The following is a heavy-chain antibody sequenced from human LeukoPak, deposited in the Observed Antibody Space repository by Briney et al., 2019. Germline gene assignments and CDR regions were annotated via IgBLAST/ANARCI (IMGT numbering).Heavy chain of an antibody. D-gene: IGHD6-13*01. CDR1: GGSISSSSYY. V-gene: IGHV4-39*07. CDR2: IYYSGGT. CDR3: ARVYTSSWGSTFDY. J-gene: IGHJ4*02. Sequence: SETLSLTCTVSGGSISSSSYYWGWIRQPPGKGLEWIGSIYYSGGTYYNPSLKSRVTISVDTSKNQFSLKLSSVTAADTAVYYCARVYTSSWGSTFDYWGQGTLVTVSS.